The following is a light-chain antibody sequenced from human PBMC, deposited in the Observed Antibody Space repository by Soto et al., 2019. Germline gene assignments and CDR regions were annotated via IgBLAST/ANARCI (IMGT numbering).Light chain of an antibody. Sequence: DIVLTQSPGTLSLSPGERATLSCRSSQIVRFNYLAWYQQKPGQAPRLLIFGASSRAIGIPDRFSGSGSGTDFTLTISSLEPEDFAVYYCHHYDSSPPYAFGQGTKVEIK. CDR1: QIVRFNY. CDR3: HHYDSSPPYA. J-gene: IGKJ2*01. V-gene: IGKV3-20*01. CDR2: GAS.